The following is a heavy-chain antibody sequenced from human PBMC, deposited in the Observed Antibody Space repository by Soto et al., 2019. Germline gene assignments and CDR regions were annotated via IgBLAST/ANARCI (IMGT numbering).Heavy chain of an antibody. V-gene: IGHV3-21*04. J-gene: IGHJ4*02. CDR3: ANGNFWSGYRNYFDY. D-gene: IGHD3-3*01. CDR1: GFTFSSYS. CDR2: ISSSSSYI. Sequence: PGGSLRLSCAASGFTFSSYSMNWVRQAPGKGLEWVSSISSSSSYIYYADSVKGRFTISRDNAKNTLYLQMNSLRAEDTAVYYCANGNFWSGYRNYFDYWGQGTLVTVSS.